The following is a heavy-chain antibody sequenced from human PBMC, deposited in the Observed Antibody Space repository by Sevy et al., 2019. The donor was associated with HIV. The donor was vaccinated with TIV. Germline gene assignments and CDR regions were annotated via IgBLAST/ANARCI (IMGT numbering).Heavy chain of an antibody. CDR3: ARDYYDSSGYHFDY. D-gene: IGHD3-22*01. Sequence: GESLKISCAASGFTFSSYAMHWVRQAPGKGLEWVAVISYDGSNKYYADSVKGRFTISRDNSKNTLYLQMNSLRVEDTAVYYCARDYYDSSGYHFDYWGQGTLVTVSS. CDR2: ISYDGSNK. J-gene: IGHJ4*02. CDR1: GFTFSSYA. V-gene: IGHV3-30-3*01.